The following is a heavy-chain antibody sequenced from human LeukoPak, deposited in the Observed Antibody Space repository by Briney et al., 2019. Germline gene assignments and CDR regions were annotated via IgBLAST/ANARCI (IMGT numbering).Heavy chain of an antibody. D-gene: IGHD6-13*01. Sequence: SETLSLTCAVYGASFSNYYWSWIRQPPGKGLEWIGEINHSGSINYNPSLKSRVTMLVDTSKNQFSLRLSSVSAADTAVYYCTRDRDPRIAAAPPFDYWGQGTLVTVSS. CDR3: TRDRDPRIAAAPPFDY. J-gene: IGHJ4*02. CDR2: INHSGSI. V-gene: IGHV4-34*01. CDR1: GASFSNYY.